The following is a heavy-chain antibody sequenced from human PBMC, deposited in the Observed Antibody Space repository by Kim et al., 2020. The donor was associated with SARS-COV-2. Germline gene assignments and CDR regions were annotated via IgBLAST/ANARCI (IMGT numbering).Heavy chain of an antibody. J-gene: IGHJ6*02. CDR1: GFTFSSYA. D-gene: IGHD1-26*01. Sequence: GGSLRLSCAASGFTFSSYAMSWVRQAPGKGLEWVSAISGSGGSTYYADSVKGRFTISRDNSKNTLYLQMNSLRAEDTAVYYCAKGRERYYYYYGMDVWGQGTTVTVSS. CDR3: AKGRERYYYYYGMDV. V-gene: IGHV3-23*01. CDR2: ISGSGGST.